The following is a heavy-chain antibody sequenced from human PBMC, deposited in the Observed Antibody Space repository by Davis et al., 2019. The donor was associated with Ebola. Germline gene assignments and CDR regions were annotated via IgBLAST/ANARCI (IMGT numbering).Heavy chain of an antibody. CDR3: TRNSDGGNSKDY. J-gene: IGHJ4*02. Sequence: PGGSLRLSCAASGFTFSGSAMHWVRQASGKGLEWVGRIRSKANSYATAYAASVKGRFTISRDDSKNTAYLQLNSLKTEDTAVYYCTRNSDGGNSKDYWGQGTLVTVSS. V-gene: IGHV3-73*01. CDR2: IRSKANSYAT. CDR1: GFTFSGSA. D-gene: IGHD4-23*01.